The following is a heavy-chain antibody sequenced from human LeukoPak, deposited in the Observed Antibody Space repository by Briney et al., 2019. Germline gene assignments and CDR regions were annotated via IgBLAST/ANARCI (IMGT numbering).Heavy chain of an antibody. CDR2: IIGSSGTT. J-gene: IGHJ4*02. CDR3: AKGAYDYIEIAYFDY. V-gene: IGHV3-23*01. D-gene: IGHD5-12*01. Sequence: GGSLRLSCVASGFSFNNYAMNWVRQAPGKGLEWVSLIIGSSGTTFYADSVKGRFTISRDKSKSTLYLQMNSLRAEDTAVYYCAKGAYDYIEIAYFDYWGRGSLVTVSS. CDR1: GFSFNNYA.